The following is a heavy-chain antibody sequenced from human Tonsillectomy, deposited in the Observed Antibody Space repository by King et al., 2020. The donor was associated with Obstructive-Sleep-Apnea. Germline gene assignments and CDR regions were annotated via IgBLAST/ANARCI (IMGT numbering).Heavy chain of an antibody. CDR2: VNSDGSIT. V-gene: IGHV3-74*01. Sequence: VQLVESGGGLVQPGGSLRLSCAGSGFTFSSYWMHWVRQAPGKGLVWVSRVNSDGSITNYADSVKGRFTISRDNAKYTVYLQMNSLRAEDTAVYYCARDRLGSLGAAVPVDWGQGTLVTVSS. D-gene: IGHD6-13*01. CDR1: GFTFSSYW. J-gene: IGHJ4*02. CDR3: ARDRLGSLGAAVPVD.